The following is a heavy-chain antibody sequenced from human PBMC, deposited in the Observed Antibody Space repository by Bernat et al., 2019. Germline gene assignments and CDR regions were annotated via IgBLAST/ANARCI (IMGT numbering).Heavy chain of an antibody. D-gene: IGHD3-10*01. CDR3: ARDFPGTAVPGQPPHS. V-gene: IGHV3-33*05. CDR2: IIHDGSNA. Sequence: QVQVVESGGGVVQPGRSLRLSCAVSGFTFSAFGMHWVRQAPGKGLEGVAVIIHDGSNAYYAESMKGRFTISRANSKSTLYLQMNSLRAEATAVYYCARDFPGTAVPGQPPHSWGQGTLVTVSS. CDR1: GFTFSAFG. J-gene: IGHJ4*02.